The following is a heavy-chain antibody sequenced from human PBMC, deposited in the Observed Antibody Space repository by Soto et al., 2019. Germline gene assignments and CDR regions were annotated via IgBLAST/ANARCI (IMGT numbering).Heavy chain of an antibody. CDR3: ATLADYFGSGSFPSYFDC. CDR1: GYTFTSYG. Sequence: ASVKVSCKASGYTFTSYGISWVRQPPGKGLEWMGGFDPEDIKTIYAQKFQGRVTMTEDRSTDTAYMELSSLRSEDTAVYYCATLADYFGSGSFPSYFDCWGQGTLVTVSS. V-gene: IGHV1-24*01. CDR2: FDPEDIKT. D-gene: IGHD3-10*01. J-gene: IGHJ4*02.